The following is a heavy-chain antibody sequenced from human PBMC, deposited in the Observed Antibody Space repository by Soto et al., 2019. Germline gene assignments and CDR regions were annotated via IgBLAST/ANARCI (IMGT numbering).Heavy chain of an antibody. J-gene: IGHJ4*02. Sequence: PGGSLRLSCSASGITFSSNWMSWVRQAPGKGLEWVANIKQDGSEKDYVDSMKGRFTISRDNAKNSLYLEMNSLRAEDTAVYYCARESEDLTSNFDYWGQGTLVTVSS. CDR2: IKQDGSEK. CDR3: ARESEDLTSNFDY. CDR1: GITFSSNW. V-gene: IGHV3-7*01.